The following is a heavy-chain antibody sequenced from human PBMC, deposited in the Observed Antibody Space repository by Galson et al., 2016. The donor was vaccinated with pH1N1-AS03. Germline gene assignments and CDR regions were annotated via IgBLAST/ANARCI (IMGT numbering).Heavy chain of an antibody. J-gene: IGHJ5*02. V-gene: IGHV4-4*02. CDR3: ARGGRGYDEPDDL. Sequence: ETLSLTCAVSGDSISTSNWWSWVRPPPGKGLEWIGEVSHAGRTNYSPSLKSRVTISLDKSKNQFSLQLTSVTAADTAVYYCARGGRGYDEPDDLWGQGTRVAVSS. CDR1: GDSISTSNW. CDR2: VSHAGRT. D-gene: IGHD5-12*01.